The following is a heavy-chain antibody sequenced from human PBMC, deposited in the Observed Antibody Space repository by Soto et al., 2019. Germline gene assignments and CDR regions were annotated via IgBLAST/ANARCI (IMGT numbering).Heavy chain of an antibody. D-gene: IGHD3-10*01. CDR1: GFSWSSYG. CDR2: ISNDGGNK. CDR3: AKDSGRGSADYYFDY. J-gene: IGHJ4*02. V-gene: IGHV3-30*18. Sequence: VGSLRLSGAASGFSWSSYGRHWVRQAPGQRLEWVAVISNDGGNKYSADSVKGRFTISRDNSKTTLYLRMNSLRAEDTAVYYCAKDSGRGSADYYFDYWGQGTLVPVSS.